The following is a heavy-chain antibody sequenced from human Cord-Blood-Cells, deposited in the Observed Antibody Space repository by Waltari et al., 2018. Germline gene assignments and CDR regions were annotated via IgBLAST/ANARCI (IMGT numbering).Heavy chain of an antibody. J-gene: IGHJ6*02. CDR1: GFTFSSYA. CDR3: AKGLPHYYGSGSYYQIHYYYYGMDV. CDR2: ISGSGGST. V-gene: IGHV3-23*01. Sequence: EVQLLESGGGLVQPGGSLRLSCAASGFTFSSYAMSWVRQAPGKGLEWVSAISGSGGSTYYADSVKGRFTISRDNSKNTLYLQMNSLRAEDTAVYYCAKGLPHYYGSGSYYQIHYYYYGMDVWGQGTTVTVSS. D-gene: IGHD3-10*01.